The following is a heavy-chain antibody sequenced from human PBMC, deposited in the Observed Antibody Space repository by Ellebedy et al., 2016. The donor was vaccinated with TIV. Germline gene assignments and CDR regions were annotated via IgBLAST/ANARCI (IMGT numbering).Heavy chain of an antibody. J-gene: IGHJ4*02. CDR3: ARVEWGQLGLEY. CDR2: IFHDGLT. CDR1: GGSVRSNHW. V-gene: IGHV4-4*02. Sequence: MPSETLSLTCAVSGGSVRSNHWWSWVRQPPGKGLEWIGAIFHDGLTVQNPSLKRRFTISVDKTKNQLSLNLSGVTAADTAVYYCARVEWGQLGLEYWGQGILVTVSS. D-gene: IGHD7-27*01.